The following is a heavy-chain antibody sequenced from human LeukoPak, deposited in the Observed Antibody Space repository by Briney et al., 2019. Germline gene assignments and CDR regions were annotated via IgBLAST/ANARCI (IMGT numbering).Heavy chain of an antibody. CDR3: ARGQSSGWNYYYYMDV. D-gene: IGHD6-19*01. V-gene: IGHV1-2*02. CDR2: INPNSGVT. J-gene: IGHJ6*03. Sequence: ASVKVSCKASGYPFSDYYLHWVRQAPGQGLEWMGWINPNSGVTKYAQKFQGRVTMTTDTSTSTAYMELRSLRSDDTAVYYCARGQSSGWNYYYYMDVWGKGTTVTVSS. CDR1: GYPFSDYY.